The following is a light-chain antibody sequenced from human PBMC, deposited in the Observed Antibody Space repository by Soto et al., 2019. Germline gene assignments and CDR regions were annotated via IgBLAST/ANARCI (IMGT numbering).Light chain of an antibody. J-gene: IGLJ1*01. CDR2: DNN. CDR3: GTWDSSLSAGGV. Sequence: QSVLTQPPSVSAAPGQKVTISCSGSSSNIGNNYVSWYQQLPGTAPKLFIYDNNKRPSGIPDRFSGSKSGTSATLGITGLQTGDEADYYCGTWDSSLSAGGVFGTGTKLTVL. V-gene: IGLV1-51*01. CDR1: SSNIGNNY.